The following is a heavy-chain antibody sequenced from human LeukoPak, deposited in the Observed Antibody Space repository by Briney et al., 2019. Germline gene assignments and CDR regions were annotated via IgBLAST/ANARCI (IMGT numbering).Heavy chain of an antibody. D-gene: IGHD2-21*02. CDR2: INPSGGST. J-gene: IGHJ3*02. V-gene: IGHV1-46*01. CDR1: GYTFTSYY. CDR3: ARAQGGVVVTARNAFDI. Sequence: ASVKVSCNASGYTFTSYYMHWVRQAPGQGLEWMGIINPSGGSTSYAQKFQGRVTMTRDTSTSTVYMELSSLRSEDTAVYYCARAQGGVVVTARNAFDIWGQGTMVTVSS.